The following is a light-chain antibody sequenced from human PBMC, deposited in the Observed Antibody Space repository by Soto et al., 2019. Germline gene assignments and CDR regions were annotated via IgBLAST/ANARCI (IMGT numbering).Light chain of an antibody. CDR2: GPS. V-gene: IGKV3-20*01. Sequence: EIVLTQSPATLSLSPGDSAALSCRASQTLRGNYFVWYQQIPGQPPRLLVYGPSGRATGIPDRFSGSGSRTVSNLTIRGVEPEDFAIYYCHQFGSSPFTFGPGTKVNLK. CDR3: HQFGSSPFT. CDR1: QTLRGNY. J-gene: IGKJ3*01.